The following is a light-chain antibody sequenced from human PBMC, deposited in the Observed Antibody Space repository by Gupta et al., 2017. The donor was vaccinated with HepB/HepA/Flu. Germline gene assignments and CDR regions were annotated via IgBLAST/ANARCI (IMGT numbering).Light chain of an antibody. V-gene: IGLV1-40*01. Sequence: QSVLTQPPSVSGAPGQRVTISCTGSSSNIGAGYDVHWYQQLPGTAPKLLIYDNNNRPSGVPDRFSGSKSGTSASLAITGIQAEDEADYYCQSYDSSLSGYVVFGGGTKLAVL. CDR2: DNN. J-gene: IGLJ2*01. CDR3: QSYDSSLSGYVV. CDR1: SSNIGAGYD.